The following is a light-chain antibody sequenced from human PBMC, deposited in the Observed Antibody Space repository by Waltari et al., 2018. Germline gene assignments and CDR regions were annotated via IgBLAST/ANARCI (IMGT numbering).Light chain of an antibody. J-gene: IGKJ2*01. CDR3: QEYNNWPPYI. CDR1: QSVSPH. CDR2: VAS. V-gene: IGKV3D-15*03. Sequence: ETVMTQSPSPLSLSPGDRATLPCRASQSVSPHLPWYQKTPGQAPSLLIYVASICATAITARCSARGVGTKVTLTISTLQSEDLAVYYCQEYNNWPPYISGQGSQLEI.